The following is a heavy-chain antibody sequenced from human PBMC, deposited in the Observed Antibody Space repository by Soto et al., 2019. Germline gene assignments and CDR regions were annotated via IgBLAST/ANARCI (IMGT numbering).Heavy chain of an antibody. CDR2: SYYTGSS. CDR1: GGSISSGGYY. CDR3: ARDLRGYSRYDYLDY. Sequence: SETLSLTCTVSGGSISSGGYYWSWIRQHPGKGLEWVGYSYYTGSSYYNPSLKSRVTISVDASKNQLSLRLASVTDAGTAVYYCARDLRGYSRYDYLDYWGQGIPVTGSS. J-gene: IGHJ4*02. D-gene: IGHD5-12*01. V-gene: IGHV4-31*03.